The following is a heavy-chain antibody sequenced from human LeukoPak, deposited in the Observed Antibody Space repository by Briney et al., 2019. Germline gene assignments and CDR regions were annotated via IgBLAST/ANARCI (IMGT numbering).Heavy chain of an antibody. Sequence: SETLSLTCTVSGGSISSYDWSWLRQPPGKGLEWIGYIYYSGSTNYNPSLKSRVTISVDTSKNQFSLRLSSVPAADTAVYYCAREGSCTNVICANWFDPWGQGTLVTVSS. J-gene: IGHJ5*02. CDR3: AREGSCTNVICANWFDP. CDR2: IYYSGST. V-gene: IGHV4-59*01. CDR1: GGSISSYD. D-gene: IGHD2-8*01.